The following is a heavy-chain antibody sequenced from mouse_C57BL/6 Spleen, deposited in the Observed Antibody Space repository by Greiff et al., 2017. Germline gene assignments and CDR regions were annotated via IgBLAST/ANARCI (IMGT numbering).Heavy chain of an antibody. CDR2: IDPANGNT. J-gene: IGHJ4*01. V-gene: IGHV14-3*01. CDR1: GFNIKNTY. CDR3: ARYYYGSSYDAMDY. D-gene: IGHD1-1*01. Sequence: EVQLQQSVAELVRPGASVKLSCTASGFNIKNTYMHWVKQRPEPGLEWIGRIDPANGNTKYAPKFQGRATITADTASNTAYLQLSSLTSEDTSIYYCARYYYGSSYDAMDYWGQGTSVTVSS.